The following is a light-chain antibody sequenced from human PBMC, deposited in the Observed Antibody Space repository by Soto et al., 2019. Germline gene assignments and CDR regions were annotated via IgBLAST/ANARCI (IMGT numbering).Light chain of an antibody. V-gene: IGLV2-14*01. Sequence: QSALTQPASVSGSPGQSITISCTGTSSDVGGYNYVSWYQQHPGKAPKLMIYDVSNRPSGVSNRFSGSKSGNTASLTISVLQAEHEADYYCSSYTSSSTVVFGGGTKLTVL. CDR2: DVS. CDR1: SSDVGGYNY. CDR3: SSYTSSSTVV. J-gene: IGLJ2*01.